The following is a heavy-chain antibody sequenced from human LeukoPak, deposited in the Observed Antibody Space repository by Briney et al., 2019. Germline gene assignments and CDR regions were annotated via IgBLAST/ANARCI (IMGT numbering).Heavy chain of an antibody. Sequence: GGSLRLSCAASGFTLSNYWMHWVRQAPGKGPVWVSRINPDGSRIDYAESVRGRFTISRDSAKNTLYLQMNSLRAEDTAVYYCSRDFVGTDDYWGQGTLVTVSS. D-gene: IGHD1-14*01. CDR1: GFTLSNYW. J-gene: IGHJ4*02. CDR2: INPDGSRI. V-gene: IGHV3-74*01. CDR3: SRDFVGTDDY.